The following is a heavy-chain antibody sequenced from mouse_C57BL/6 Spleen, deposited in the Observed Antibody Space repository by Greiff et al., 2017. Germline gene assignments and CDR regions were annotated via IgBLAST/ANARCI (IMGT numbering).Heavy chain of an antibody. CDR2: IDPSDSYT. D-gene: IGHD1-1*01. J-gene: IGHJ4*01. Sequence: QVHVKQPGAELVKPGASVKLSCKASGYTFTSYWMPWVKQRPGQGLEWIGEIDPSDSYTNYNQKFKGKATLTVDTSSSTAYMQLSSLTSEDSAVYYCARGYSSPWWAMDYWGQGTSVTVSS. V-gene: IGHV1-50*01. CDR3: ARGYSSPWWAMDY. CDR1: GYTFTSYW.